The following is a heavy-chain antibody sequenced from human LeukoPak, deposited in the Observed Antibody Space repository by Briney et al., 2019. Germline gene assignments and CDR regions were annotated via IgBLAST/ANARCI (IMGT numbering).Heavy chain of an antibody. V-gene: IGHV1-69*05. J-gene: IGHJ4*02. CDR3: ARGRLGQKLRPFDY. CDR1: GGTFSSYA. D-gene: IGHD1-7*01. CDR2: IIPIFGTA. Sequence: SVKVSCKASGGTFSSYAISWVRQAPGQGPEWMGRIIPIFGTANYAQKFQGRVNNTTSESTSTAYMELSSLRSEDTAVYYCARGRLGQKLRPFDYWGQGTLVTVSS.